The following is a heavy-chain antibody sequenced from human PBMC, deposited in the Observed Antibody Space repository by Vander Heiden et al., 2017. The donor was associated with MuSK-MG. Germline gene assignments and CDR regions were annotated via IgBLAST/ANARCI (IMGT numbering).Heavy chain of an antibody. CDR1: GYSFTNNA. CDR3: ARDGRAFDI. V-gene: IGHV7-4-1*02. CDR2: INPNTANP. Sequence: QVQLVQSGSEVKKPGASVKIACKASGYSFTNNAMNWVRQAPGQGLEWMGWINPNTANPTYAQGLTGRFVFSVDTSVSTAYLEISSLKTEDTAVYYCARDGRAFDIWGQGTMVTVSS. J-gene: IGHJ3*02.